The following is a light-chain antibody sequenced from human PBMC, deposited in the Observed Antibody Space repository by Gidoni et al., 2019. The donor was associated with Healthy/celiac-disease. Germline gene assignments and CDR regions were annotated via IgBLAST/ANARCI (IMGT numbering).Light chain of an antibody. J-gene: IGKJ1*01. CDR3: QQSYSTPPWT. CDR1: QSISSY. CDR2: AAS. V-gene: IGKV1-39*01. Sequence: DIQMTQSPSSLSASVGDRVTITCRASQSISSYLNWYQQKPGKAPKLLIYAASSLQSGVPSRFSGSGSGTDCTITISSLQPEDFATYYCQQSYSTPPWTFXQXTKVEIK.